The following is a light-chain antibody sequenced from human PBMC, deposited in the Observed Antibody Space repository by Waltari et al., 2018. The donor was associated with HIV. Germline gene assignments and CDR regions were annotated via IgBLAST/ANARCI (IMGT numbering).Light chain of an antibody. CDR3: QQYYSLGPT. CDR1: RTILFSSYNRTC. J-gene: IGKJ4*01. CDR2: WAS. Sequence: DIVMTQSPNSLAVSLGERATINCRSSRTILFSSYNRTCLAWYQQKPGQSPKLLIYWASTRASGVPDRFSGSGSGTNFSLTISTLQTDDVALYYCQQYYSLGPTFGGGTKVEIK. V-gene: IGKV4-1*01.